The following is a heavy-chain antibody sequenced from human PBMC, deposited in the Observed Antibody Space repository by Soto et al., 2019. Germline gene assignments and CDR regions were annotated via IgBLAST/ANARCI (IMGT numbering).Heavy chain of an antibody. V-gene: IGHV1-69*13. CDR3: AREGDGYNYGY. J-gene: IGHJ4*02. D-gene: IGHD5-12*01. Sequence: ASVKVSCKASGGTFNSYAISWVRQAPGQGLEWMGGIIPIFGTANYAQKFQGRVTITADESTSTAYMELSSLRSEDTAVYYCAREGDGYNYGYWGQGTLVTVSS. CDR1: GGTFNSYA. CDR2: IIPIFGTA.